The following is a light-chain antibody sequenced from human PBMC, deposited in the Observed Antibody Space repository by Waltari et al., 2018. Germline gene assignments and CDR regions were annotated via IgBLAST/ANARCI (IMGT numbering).Light chain of an antibody. CDR1: RSNIGKNG. J-gene: IGLJ3*02. V-gene: IGLV1-36*01. Sequence: QSVLTQPPSVSEAPRQRVTISCSGKRSNIGKNGVNWYQHRPGEAPKLLIFFDDLLPSGVSDRFSGSKSGTSASLAISGLQPQDEADYYCSTWDDSLNAWVFGGGTKLTVL. CDR3: STWDDSLNAWV. CDR2: FDD.